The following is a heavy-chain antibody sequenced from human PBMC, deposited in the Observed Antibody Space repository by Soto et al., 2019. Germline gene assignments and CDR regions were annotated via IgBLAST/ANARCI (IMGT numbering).Heavy chain of an antibody. Sequence: QVHLVESGGGVVQPGGSLRLSCAASGFTFSVFGMHWVRQAPGKGPEWVAVISHDGNSKHYADSVKGRFSISRDNARNTVSLLMDSLRPEDTGLYYCAKVISTGIHRGYLDYWGQGTLVAVSS. CDR2: ISHDGNSK. CDR1: GFTFSVFG. D-gene: IGHD3-10*01. CDR3: AKVISTGIHRGYLDY. V-gene: IGHV3-30*18. J-gene: IGHJ4*02.